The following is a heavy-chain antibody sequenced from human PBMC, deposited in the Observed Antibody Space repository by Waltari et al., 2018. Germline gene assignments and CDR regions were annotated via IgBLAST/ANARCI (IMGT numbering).Heavy chain of an antibody. CDR3: ARGGFSITIFGVVIIPFDY. V-gene: IGHV4-34*01. CDR1: GGSFSGYS. Sequence: QVQLQQWGAGLLKPSETLSLTCAVYGGSFSGYSWSWIRQPPGKGLEWIGEINHSGSTNYNPSLKSRVTISVDTSKNQFSLKLSSVTAADTAVYYCARGGFSITIFGVVIIPFDYWGQGTLVTVSS. CDR2: INHSGST. D-gene: IGHD3-3*01. J-gene: IGHJ4*02.